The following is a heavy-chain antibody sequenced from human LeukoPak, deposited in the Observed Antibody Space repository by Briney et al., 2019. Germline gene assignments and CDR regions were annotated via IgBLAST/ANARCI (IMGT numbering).Heavy chain of an antibody. J-gene: IGHJ4*02. D-gene: IGHD6-19*01. CDR2: IYYSGSI. CDR1: GGSISSGDYY. CDR3: AREWIAVAGKRTPIKTYYFDY. V-gene: IGHV4-30-4*01. Sequence: SETLSLTCTVSGGSISSGDYYWSWIRQPPGKGLEWIGYIYYSGSIYYNPSLKSRVTISVDTSKNQFSLKLSSVTAADTAVYYCAREWIAVAGKRTPIKTYYFDYWGQGTLVPVSS.